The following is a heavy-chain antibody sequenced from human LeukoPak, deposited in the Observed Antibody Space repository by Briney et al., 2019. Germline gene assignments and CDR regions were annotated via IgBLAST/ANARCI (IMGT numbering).Heavy chain of an antibody. CDR2: PYDSGSS. Sequence: SEALSLTCAVSGGSMRNYYWSWIRQPPGKGLEWIGYPYDSGSSSYNPSLRSRVSISIDTSKNQFSLNLSSVTAADTAVYYCARGWASSWYYFDFWGQGTLVTVSS. CDR3: ARGWASSWYYFDF. V-gene: IGHV4-59*01. J-gene: IGHJ4*02. CDR1: GGSMRNYY. D-gene: IGHD2-2*01.